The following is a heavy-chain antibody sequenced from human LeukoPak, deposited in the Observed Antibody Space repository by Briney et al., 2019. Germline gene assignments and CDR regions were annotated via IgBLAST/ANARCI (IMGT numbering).Heavy chain of an antibody. Sequence: ASVKVSCKASGYSFTSHYMHWVRQAPGQGLEWMGIINPSGGSTSYAQKFQGRVTMTRDTSTSTVYMELSSLRSEDTAMYYCARHHRNYYDSTPGWFDPWGQGTLVTVSS. CDR1: GYSFTSHY. CDR2: INPSGGST. J-gene: IGHJ5*02. CDR3: ARHHRNYYDSTPGWFDP. D-gene: IGHD3-22*01. V-gene: IGHV1-46*01.